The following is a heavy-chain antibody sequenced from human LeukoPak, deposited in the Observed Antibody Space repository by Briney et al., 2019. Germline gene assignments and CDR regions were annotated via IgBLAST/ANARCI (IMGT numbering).Heavy chain of an antibody. D-gene: IGHD3-9*01. Sequence: PSETLSLTCTVSGGSISSYYWSWIRQPPGKGLEWIGYIYYSGSTNYNPSLKSRVTISVDTSKNQFSLKLSSVTAADTAVYYCARHPLRYFDWPPDAFDIWGQGTMVTVSS. CDR2: IYYSGST. CDR3: ARHPLRYFDWPPDAFDI. J-gene: IGHJ3*02. CDR1: GGSISSYY. V-gene: IGHV4-59*08.